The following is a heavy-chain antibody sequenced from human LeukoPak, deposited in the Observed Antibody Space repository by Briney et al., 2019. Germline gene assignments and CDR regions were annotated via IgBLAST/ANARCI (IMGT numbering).Heavy chain of an antibody. CDR3: ATLAVAGAENAFDF. CDR2: IYGGGST. D-gene: IGHD6-19*01. V-gene: IGHV3-66*01. CDR1: GITVSSNY. J-gene: IGHJ3*01. Sequence: GGSLRLSCAASGITVSSNYMSWVRQAPGEGLAWVSDIYGGGSTYYADSVKGRFTISGDNSKNTLYLQMNSLRAEDTAVYYCATLAVAGAENAFDFWGLGTMVTVSS.